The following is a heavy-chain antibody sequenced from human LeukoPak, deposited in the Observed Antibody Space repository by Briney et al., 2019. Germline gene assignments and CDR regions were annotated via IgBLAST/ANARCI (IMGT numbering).Heavy chain of an antibody. D-gene: IGHD1-26*01. J-gene: IGHJ4*02. V-gene: IGHV3-11*06. CDR2: ISSSSSDT. Sequence: PGGSLRLSCAASGFIFTDWYMSWIRQAPGKGLQWLSYISSSSSDTSYADSVRGRFTISRDNAKKSVYLQMNSLRAEDTAIYYCARDSHSQARSSHWGQGTLVSVSS. CDR3: ARDSHSQARSSH. CDR1: GFIFTDWY.